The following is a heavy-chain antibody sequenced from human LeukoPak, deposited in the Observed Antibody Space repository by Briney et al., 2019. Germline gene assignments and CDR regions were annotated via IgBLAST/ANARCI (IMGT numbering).Heavy chain of an antibody. CDR1: GFTFSNNT. Sequence: GGSLRLSCAASGFTFSNNTMNWVRQAPGKGLEWVASISIISSYKKHADSVKGRFTISRDNAKRSLYLQMNSLRAEDTAVYYCAKTTRGTGCISTTCSFFDCWGQGTLVTVSS. CDR2: ISIISSYK. CDR3: AKTTRGTGCISTTCSFFDC. J-gene: IGHJ4*02. D-gene: IGHD2-2*01. V-gene: IGHV3-21*01.